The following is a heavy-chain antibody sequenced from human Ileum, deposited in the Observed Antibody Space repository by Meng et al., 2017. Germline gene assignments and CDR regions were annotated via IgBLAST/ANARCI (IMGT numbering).Heavy chain of an antibody. CDR2: ISQSGTT. Sequence: QVQLQESGPGLVKPSGTLSLPCAVSGGSVSNGKWWSRGRQPPGKGLEWIGEISQSGTTNYYPSLNSRVSISLDKANNHLSLTLTSVTAADTAVYYCATYGSGFTPPLDPWGQGILVTVSS. CDR3: ATYGSGFTPPLDP. CDR1: GGSVSNGKW. V-gene: IGHV4-4*02. J-gene: IGHJ5*02. D-gene: IGHD3-10*01.